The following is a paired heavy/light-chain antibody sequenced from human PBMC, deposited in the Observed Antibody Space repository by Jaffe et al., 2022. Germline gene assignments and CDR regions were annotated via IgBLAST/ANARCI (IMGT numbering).Heavy chain of an antibody. V-gene: IGHV3-49*04. J-gene: IGHJ3*02. CDR2: IRSKAFRGTP. CDR3: SRAECLKGSGTYHNCALDI. D-gene: IGHD3-10*01. Sequence: EVQLVESGGTLVQPGRSLRLSCSSSGFTFGDYLMSWVRQAPGKGLEWVGFIRSKAFRGTPEYAASVKGRFTISRDDSRNIAYLQMNSLTTEDTAVYYCSRAECLKGSGTYHNCALDIWGQGTMVTVSS. CDR1: GFTFGDYL.
Light chain of an antibody. V-gene: IGLV3-19*01. CDR2: DKN. CDR3: NSRDSSGGMV. Sequence: SSELTQDPAVSVALGQTVRITCQGDSLRTYYASWYQQRPGQAPILVIYDKNNRPSGIPDRFSGSSSGNTASLTITGAQAEDEADYYCNSRDSSGGMVFGGGTKLTVL. J-gene: IGLJ2*01. CDR1: SLRTYY.